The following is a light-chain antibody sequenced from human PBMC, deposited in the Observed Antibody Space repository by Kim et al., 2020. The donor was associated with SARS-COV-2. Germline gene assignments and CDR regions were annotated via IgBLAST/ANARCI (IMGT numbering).Light chain of an antibody. Sequence: ASTGDRVTIPCRASQGISIYLAWYQHKPGKAPKLLIYAASTLQSGVPSRFSGSGSGTDFTLTISCLQSEDFATYYCQQYYSYAGTFGQGTKVDIK. CDR2: AAS. CDR3: QQYYSYAGT. J-gene: IGKJ1*01. CDR1: QGISIY. V-gene: IGKV1-8*01.